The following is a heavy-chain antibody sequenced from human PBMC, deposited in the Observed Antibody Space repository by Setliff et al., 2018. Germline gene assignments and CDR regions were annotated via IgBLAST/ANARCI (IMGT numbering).Heavy chain of an antibody. V-gene: IGHV4-61*02. CDR2: LHTSGTT. Sequence: SQTLSLTCAVSCGSITSGSYYWSWIRQPAGEGLEWIGRLHTSGTTVYNPSLKGRVTISADTSTNHFSLKLTSVTAADTAVYYCARDNTIVGATDYWGQGALVTVSS. CDR1: CGSITSGSYY. CDR3: ARDNTIVGATDY. J-gene: IGHJ4*02. D-gene: IGHD1-26*01.